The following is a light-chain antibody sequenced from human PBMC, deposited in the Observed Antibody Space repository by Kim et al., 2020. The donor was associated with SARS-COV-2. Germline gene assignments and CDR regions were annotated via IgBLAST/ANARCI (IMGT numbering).Light chain of an antibody. CDR3: AAWDDSLLGYV. J-gene: IGLJ1*01. CDR1: SSNIGSNT. V-gene: IGLV1-44*01. CDR2: SND. Sequence: QSVLTQPPSASGTPGQRVTISCSGNSSNIGSNTVNWYQQLPGRAPRLLIYSNDQRPSGVPDRFSGSKSGTSASLAISGLQSEDEADYYCAAWDDSLLGYVFGTGTKVTVL.